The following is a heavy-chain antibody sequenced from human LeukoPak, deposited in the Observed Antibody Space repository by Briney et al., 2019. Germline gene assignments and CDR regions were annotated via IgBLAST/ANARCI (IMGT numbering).Heavy chain of an antibody. CDR3: ARVVVECYSSGWYCLVYHMDV. J-gene: IGHJ6*03. CDR1: GGSISSGNYL. V-gene: IGHV4-31*03. D-gene: IGHD6-19*01. CDR2: NSYFGST. Sequence: PSQTLSLTCTVSGGSISSGNYLWSWIRQHPGKGLEWIGYNSYFGSTNYNPSLKSRVTITLDTSKNQFSLNLYSVTAADTAVYYCARVVVECYSSGWYCLVYHMDVWGKGTTVAVSS.